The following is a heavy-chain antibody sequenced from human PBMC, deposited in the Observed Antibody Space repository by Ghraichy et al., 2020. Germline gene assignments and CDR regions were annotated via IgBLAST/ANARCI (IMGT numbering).Heavy chain of an antibody. CDR3: ARDYYYDSSGYWAY. Sequence: LSLTCAASGFTFSSYSMNWVRQAPGKGLEWISYISSSGITIYYAASVRGRFTISRDNAKNSLYLQMNSLRDEDTAVYYCARDYYYDSSGYWAYWGQGTLVTVSS. D-gene: IGHD3-22*01. CDR1: GFTFSSYS. V-gene: IGHV3-48*02. J-gene: IGHJ4*02. CDR2: ISSSGITI.